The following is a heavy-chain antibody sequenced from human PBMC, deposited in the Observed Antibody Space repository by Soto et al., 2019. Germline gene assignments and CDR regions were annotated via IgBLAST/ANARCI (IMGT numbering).Heavy chain of an antibody. CDR2: IDWDDDK. CDR3: ARITGSSWYDNENWFDP. Sequence: ESGPTLVNPTQTLTLTCTFSGFSLSTSGMCVSWIRQPPGKALEWLALIDWDDDKYYSTSLKTRLTISKDTSKNQVVLTMTNMDPVDTATYYCARITGSSWYDNENWFDPWGQGTLVTVSS. J-gene: IGHJ5*02. D-gene: IGHD6-13*01. CDR1: GFSLSTSGMC. V-gene: IGHV2-70*01.